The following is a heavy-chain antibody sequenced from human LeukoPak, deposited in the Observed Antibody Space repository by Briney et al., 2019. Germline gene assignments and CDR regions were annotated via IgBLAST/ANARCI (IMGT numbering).Heavy chain of an antibody. D-gene: IGHD2-21*01. J-gene: IGHJ4*02. CDR3: AKAPVTSCRGAYCYPFDY. V-gene: IGHV3-23*01. Sequence: GGSLRLSCAASGFTFSSYGMSWVRQAPGKGLEWVSAISGSGGSTYYADSVKGRFTISRDNSKNTLHLQMNSLRAEDTAVYYCAKAPVTSCRGAYCYPFDYWGQGTLVTVSS. CDR2: ISGSGGST. CDR1: GFTFSSYG.